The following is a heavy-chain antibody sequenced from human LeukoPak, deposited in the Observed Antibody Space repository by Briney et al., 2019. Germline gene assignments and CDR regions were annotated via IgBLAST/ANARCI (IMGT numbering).Heavy chain of an antibody. CDR1: GFTFSNYW. D-gene: IGHD5-12*01. V-gene: IGHV3-74*03. CDR3: ARGKRIVATIWENYYYYGMDV. Sequence: QPGGSLRLSCAASGFTFSNYWMHWVRQAPGKGLVWVSRINSDGSSTKYADFVKGRFTISRDNVKNTLYLQMNSLRAEDTAVYYCARGKRIVATIWENYYYYGMDVWGQGTTVTVSS. J-gene: IGHJ6*02. CDR2: INSDGSST.